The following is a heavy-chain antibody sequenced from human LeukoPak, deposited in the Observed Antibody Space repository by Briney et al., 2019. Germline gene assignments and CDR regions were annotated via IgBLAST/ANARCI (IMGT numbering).Heavy chain of an antibody. D-gene: IGHD1-1*01. CDR3: ARAPHSDNWSPYF. CDR2: ISESGGNR. V-gene: IGHV3-23*01. CDR1: GFTFSSYA. Sequence: GGSLRLSCAASGFTFSSYAMSWVRQAPGKGLEWVSVISESGGNRNYADSVKGRFTISRDNSKNTLYLQVSSLRAEDTAVYYCARAPHSDNWSPYFWGPGALVTVSS. J-gene: IGHJ4*02.